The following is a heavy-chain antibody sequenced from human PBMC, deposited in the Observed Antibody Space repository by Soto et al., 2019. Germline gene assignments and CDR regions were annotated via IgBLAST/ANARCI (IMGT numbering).Heavy chain of an antibody. CDR2: IHNSGST. D-gene: IGHD6-6*01. CDR3: ARGGCSSCRIGP. J-gene: IGHJ5*02. Sequence: SETLSLTCTVSGGSMSSCNWWNWVRQPPGKGLEWIGYIHNSGSTNYNPSLRSRVTMSVDTSKNQFSLNLASVTAADTAVYYCARGGCSSCRIGPWGQGTLVTVSS. V-gene: IGHV4-4*02. CDR1: GGSMSSCNW.